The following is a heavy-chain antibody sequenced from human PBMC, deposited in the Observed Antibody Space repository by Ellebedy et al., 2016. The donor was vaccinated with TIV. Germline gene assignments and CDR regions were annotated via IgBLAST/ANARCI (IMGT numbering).Heavy chain of an antibody. Sequence: GESLKISXAASGFTFSDYYMSWIRQAPGKGLEWVSYISSSSSYTNYADSVKGRFTISRDNAKNSLYLQMNSLRAEDTAVYYCARDPRQRVSFRTITGTTFSPPQGLMDFDYWGQGTLVTVSS. D-gene: IGHD1-7*01. J-gene: IGHJ4*02. CDR2: ISSSSSYT. V-gene: IGHV3-11*06. CDR3: ARDPRQRVSFRTITGTTFSPPQGLMDFDY. CDR1: GFTFSDYY.